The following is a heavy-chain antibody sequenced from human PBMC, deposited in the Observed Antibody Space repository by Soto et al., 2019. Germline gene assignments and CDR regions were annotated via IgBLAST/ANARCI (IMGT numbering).Heavy chain of an antibody. Sequence: EVQLVESGGGLVKPGGSLRLSCAASGFIFSKAWMNWVRQAPGKGLEWVGRIKSKTDGGTTDYAAPVKGRFTISRDDSKTTLYVQITSLKAEDTAVYYCTSEGRGSDWYGSRRAWGQGTLVTVSS. J-gene: IGHJ5*02. CDR1: GFIFSKAW. V-gene: IGHV3-15*01. CDR3: TSEGRGSDWYGSRRA. CDR2: IKSKTDGGTT. D-gene: IGHD6-19*01.